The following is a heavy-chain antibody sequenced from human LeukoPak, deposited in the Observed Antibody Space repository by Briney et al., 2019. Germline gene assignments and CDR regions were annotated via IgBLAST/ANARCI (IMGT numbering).Heavy chain of an antibody. CDR2: TYYRSKMYN. J-gene: IGHJ4*02. V-gene: IGHV6-1*01. CDR1: GDSLSRNKGA. D-gene: IGHD6-19*01. CDR3: ARDAGSSGWYTFDY. Sequence: SQTLSLTCAISGDSLSRNKGAWNWIRPSPSRGLEWLGRTYYRSKMYNEYAVSMKGRISIKPDTSKNQFSLQLNSVTPEDTAVYYCARDAGSSGWYTFDYWGQGTLVTVSS.